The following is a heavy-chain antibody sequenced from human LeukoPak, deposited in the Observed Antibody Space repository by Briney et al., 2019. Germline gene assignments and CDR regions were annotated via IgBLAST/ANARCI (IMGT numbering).Heavy chain of an antibody. Sequence: SETLSLTCTVSGGSISSYYWSWVRQPPGKGLEWVGYIYYSGSTNYNPSLKSRVTISVDTSKNQFSLKLSSVTAADTAMYYCARGISSSWAFWFDPWGQGTLVTVSS. V-gene: IGHV4-59*01. CDR3: ARGISSSWAFWFDP. CDR2: IYYSGST. D-gene: IGHD6-13*01. J-gene: IGHJ5*02. CDR1: GGSISSYY.